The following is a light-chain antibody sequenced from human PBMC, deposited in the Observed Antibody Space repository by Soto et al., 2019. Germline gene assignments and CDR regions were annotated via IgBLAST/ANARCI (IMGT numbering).Light chain of an antibody. Sequence: EIVLTQSPATLSLSPGERATLSCRASQSVDPYLGWYQQKPGQAPRLLIYDAINRATGIPARFSGSGSGTDFTLTISSLEPEDFALYYCQRSINWPITFSGGTKVEIK. CDR3: QRSINWPIT. CDR2: DAI. CDR1: QSVDPY. V-gene: IGKV3-11*01. J-gene: IGKJ4*01.